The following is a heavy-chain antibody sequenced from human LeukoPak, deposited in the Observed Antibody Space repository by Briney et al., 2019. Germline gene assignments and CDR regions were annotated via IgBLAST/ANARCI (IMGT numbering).Heavy chain of an antibody. J-gene: IGHJ4*02. V-gene: IGHV3-30-3*01. Sequence: PGRSLRLSCAASGFTFSSYAMHWVRQAPGKGLEWVAVISYDGSNKYYADSVKGRFTISRDNAKNSLYLQMNSLRAEDTAVYYCAGSYYYDSSEYWGQGTLVTVSS. D-gene: IGHD3-22*01. CDR2: ISYDGSNK. CDR1: GFTFSSYA. CDR3: AGSYYYDSSEY.